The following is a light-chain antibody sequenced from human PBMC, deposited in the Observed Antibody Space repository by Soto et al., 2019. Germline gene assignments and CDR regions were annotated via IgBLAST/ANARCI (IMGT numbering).Light chain of an antibody. CDR3: QLYGRS. CDR2: GAS. V-gene: IGKV3-20*01. Sequence: EIVVTQSPGTLSLSPGERATLSCRASQSVSSTYLAWYQQKPGQAPRLLIYGASSRATGIPDRFSGSGSGTDFTLTISRVEPEDFAVFYCQLYGRSFGQGTKLEIK. J-gene: IGKJ2*03. CDR1: QSVSSTY.